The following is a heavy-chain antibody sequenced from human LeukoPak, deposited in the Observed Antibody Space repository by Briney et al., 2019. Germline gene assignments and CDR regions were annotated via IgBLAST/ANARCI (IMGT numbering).Heavy chain of an antibody. D-gene: IGHD4-23*01. CDR3: AKGDYGGNSGSFFDY. CDR1: GFTFSSYG. Sequence: PGGSLRLSCAASGFTFSSYGMSWVRQAPGKGLEWVSAISGSGGSTYYADSVKGRFTISRDNSKSTLYLQMNSLRAEDTALYYCAKGDYGGNSGSFFDYWGQGTLVTVSS. J-gene: IGHJ4*02. CDR2: ISGSGGST. V-gene: IGHV3-23*01.